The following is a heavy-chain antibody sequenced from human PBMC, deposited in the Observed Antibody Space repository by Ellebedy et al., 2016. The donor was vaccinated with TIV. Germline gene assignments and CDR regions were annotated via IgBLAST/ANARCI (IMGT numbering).Heavy chain of an antibody. CDR1: GFTFNNHA. V-gene: IGHV3-53*01. CDR3: AREAGISSFRHWYIDL. CDR2: TGST. Sequence: GESLKISCEASGFTFNNHAVSWVRQAPGKGLEWISGTGSTFSADSVQGRFTVSRYNSKQMVYLQMNSLTSEDTGVYYCAREAGISSFRHWYIDLWGRGTLVIVSS. D-gene: IGHD6-6*01. J-gene: IGHJ2*01.